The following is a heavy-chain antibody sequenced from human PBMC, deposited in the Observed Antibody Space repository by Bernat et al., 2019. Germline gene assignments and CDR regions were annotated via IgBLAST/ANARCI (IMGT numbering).Heavy chain of an antibody. J-gene: IGHJ4*02. V-gene: IGHV3-48*03. CDR1: RLPFSSYE. CDR2: IRSSGSSI. CDR3: VGEGGWYDGVDY. Sequence: EVQLVESGGGFVQPGGSLRPSCAASRLPFSSYEMNWVRQAPGKGLEWVSYIRSSGSSINYPDSVRGRFAIARENVKNSLLLQVNSLRAEDTAVYYCVGEGGWYDGVDYWGQGTLVTVSS. D-gene: IGHD1-1*01.